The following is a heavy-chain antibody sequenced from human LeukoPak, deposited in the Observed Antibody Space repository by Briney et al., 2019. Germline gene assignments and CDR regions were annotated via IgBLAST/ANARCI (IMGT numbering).Heavy chain of an antibody. J-gene: IGHJ4*02. CDR2: ISGSGGST. CDR1: GFTFDIYA. V-gene: IGHV3-23*01. Sequence: GGSLRLSCVASGFTFDIYAMSWVRQAPGKGLEWVSAISGSGGSTYYADSVKGRFTISRDNFKNRLFLQMKSLRAEDTAVYYCAKGGDDYVWGSYRHLDYWGQGTLVTVSS. D-gene: IGHD3-16*02. CDR3: AKGGDDYVWGSYRHLDY.